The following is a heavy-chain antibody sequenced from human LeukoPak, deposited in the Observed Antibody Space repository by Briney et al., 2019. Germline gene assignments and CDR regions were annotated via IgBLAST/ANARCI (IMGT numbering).Heavy chain of an antibody. D-gene: IGHD5/OR15-5a*01. Sequence: GGSLRLSCAASGFAFSTYAMTWVRQAPEKGLQWVSTISTSGRATYYADSVEGRFTISRDNSKNTLYLQMNSLRAEDTAVYYCAKARGSSVYEQFDYWGQGTQVTVSP. CDR2: ISTSGRAT. V-gene: IGHV3-23*01. CDR1: GFAFSTYA. J-gene: IGHJ4*02. CDR3: AKARGSSVYEQFDY.